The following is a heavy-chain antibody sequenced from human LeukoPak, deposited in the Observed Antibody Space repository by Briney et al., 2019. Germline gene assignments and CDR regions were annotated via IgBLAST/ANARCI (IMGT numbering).Heavy chain of an antibody. V-gene: IGHV3-23*01. J-gene: IGHJ4*02. CDR2: IDGRGSPT. CDR1: GFTFSFYA. CDR3: ARFHDFWR. Sequence: GGSLRLSCAASGFTFSFYAMTWVRQAPGKGREWVSSIDGRGSPTYYADSVKGRFTISRDNSKNTLYLLLNSLRAEDTAVYYCARFHDFWRWGQGTLVTVSS. D-gene: IGHD3-3*01.